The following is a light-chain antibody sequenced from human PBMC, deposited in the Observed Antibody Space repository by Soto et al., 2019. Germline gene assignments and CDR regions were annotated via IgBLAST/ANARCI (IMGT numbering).Light chain of an antibody. V-gene: IGLV2-14*01. CDR3: ISYTSSRTLPYV. Sequence: QSALAQPASVSGSPGQSITISCAGSSNDVAAYDHVSWYQQHPGKAPKLMIYDVTDRPSGVSIRFSGSKSGNTASLTISGLQAEDEADYYCISYTSSRTLPYVFGSGTKVTVL. J-gene: IGLJ1*01. CDR2: DVT. CDR1: SNDVAAYDH.